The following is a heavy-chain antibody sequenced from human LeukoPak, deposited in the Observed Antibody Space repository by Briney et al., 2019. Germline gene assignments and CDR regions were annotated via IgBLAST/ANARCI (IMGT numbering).Heavy chain of an antibody. CDR2: IYYSGST. CDR3: ARQKVVPDSSDY. V-gene: IGHV4-38-2*02. J-gene: IGHJ4*02. Sequence: SETLSLICNVSGYSIATGYYWAWIRQSPGKGLEWIGSIYYSGSTYYNPSLKSRVTISVDTSKNQFSLKLSSVTAADTAVYYCARQKVVPDSSDYWGQGTLVTVSS. D-gene: IGHD6-13*01. CDR1: GYSIATGYY.